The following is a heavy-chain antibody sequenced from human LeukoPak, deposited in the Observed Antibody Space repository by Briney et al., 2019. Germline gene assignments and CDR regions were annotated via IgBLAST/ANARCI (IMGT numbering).Heavy chain of an antibody. V-gene: IGHV4-39*02. Sequence: SETLSLTCTVSGGSISSSSYYWGWIRQPPGKGLEWIGSIYYSGSTYYNPSLKSRVTISVDTSKNQFSLKLSSVTAADTAVYYCARDSVAAATMNWFDPWGQGTLVTVSS. J-gene: IGHJ5*02. CDR2: IYYSGST. D-gene: IGHD6-13*01. CDR1: GGSISSSSYY. CDR3: ARDSVAAATMNWFDP.